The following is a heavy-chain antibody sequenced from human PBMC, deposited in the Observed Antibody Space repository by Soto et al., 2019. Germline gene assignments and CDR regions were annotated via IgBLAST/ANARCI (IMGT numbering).Heavy chain of an antibody. D-gene: IGHD3-22*01. J-gene: IGHJ5*02. CDR1: GGSISSGGYY. CDR2: IYYSGST. V-gene: IGHV4-31*03. Sequence: PSETLSLTCTVSGGSISSGGYYWSWIRQHPGKGLEWIGYIYYSGSTYYNPSLKSRVTISVDTSKNQFSLKLSSVTAADTAVYYCARHRGYYDSSPPSNNWFDPWGQGTLVIVSS. CDR3: ARHRGYYDSSPPSNNWFDP.